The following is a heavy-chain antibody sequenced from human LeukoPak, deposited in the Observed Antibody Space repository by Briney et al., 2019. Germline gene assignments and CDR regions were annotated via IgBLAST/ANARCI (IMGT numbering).Heavy chain of an antibody. V-gene: IGHV1-69*04. CDR1: GGTFSSYG. CDR2: IIPVVGIL. CDR3: ARLRAGVYCSSTSCYRFDP. Sequence: ASVKVSCKASGGTFSSYGINWVRQAPGLGLEWMARIIPVVGILNYAQKFQGRVTITADNSTSTAYMELSSLRSDDTAVYYCARLRAGVYCSSTSCYRFDPWGQGTLVTVSS. D-gene: IGHD2-2*01. J-gene: IGHJ5*02.